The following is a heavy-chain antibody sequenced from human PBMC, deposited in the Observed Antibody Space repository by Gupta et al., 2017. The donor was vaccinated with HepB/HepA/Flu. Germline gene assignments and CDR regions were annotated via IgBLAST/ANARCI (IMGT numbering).Heavy chain of an antibody. CDR1: GFNFITYG. D-gene: IGHD2-2*01. J-gene: IGHJ4*02. CDR3: ARDHCTTTSCSHYYFDF. CDR2: ISYDGSNK. Sequence: QVQLVESGGGVVQPGRSLRLSCAASGFNFITYGMHWLRQAPGKGLEWVARISYDGSNKYFADAVKGRFTISRDNSKDTLYLQMNSLRPEDTAVYYCARDHCTTTSCSHYYFDFWGQGTLVTVSS. V-gene: IGHV3-30*03.